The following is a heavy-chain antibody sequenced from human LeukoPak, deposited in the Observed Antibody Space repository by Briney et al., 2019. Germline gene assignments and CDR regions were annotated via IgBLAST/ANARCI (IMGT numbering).Heavy chain of an antibody. V-gene: IGHV3-64D*06. CDR1: GFTFSRYA. D-gene: IGHD3-10*01. J-gene: IGHJ4*02. CDR3: MKDSSSGSYFDY. CDR2: ISSNGGST. Sequence: SGGSLTLSCSASGFTFSRYAMHWVRQAPGKGLEYVSAISSNGGSTYYADSVKGRFTISRDNSRNTLHLQMSSLRVEDTAVYYCMKDSSSGSYFDYWGQGTLVTVSS.